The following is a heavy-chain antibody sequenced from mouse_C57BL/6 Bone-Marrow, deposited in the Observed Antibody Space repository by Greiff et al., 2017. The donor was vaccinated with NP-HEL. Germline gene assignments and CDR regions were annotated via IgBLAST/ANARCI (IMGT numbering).Heavy chain of an antibody. CDR1: GYAFSSSW. CDR3: ARDYYYCSWDY. D-gene: IGHD1-1*01. Sequence: QVQLQQSGPELVKPGASVKISCKASGYAFSSSWMNWVKQRPGKGLEWIGRIYPGDGDTNYNGKFKGKATLTADKSSSTAYMQLSSLSSEDSAVYFCARDYYYCSWDYWGQGTTLTVSS. J-gene: IGHJ2*01. CDR2: IYPGDGDT. V-gene: IGHV1-82*01.